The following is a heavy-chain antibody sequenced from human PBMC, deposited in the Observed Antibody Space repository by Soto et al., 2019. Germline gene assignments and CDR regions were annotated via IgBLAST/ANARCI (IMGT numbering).Heavy chain of an antibody. CDR1: GFTFSSYA. J-gene: IGHJ4*02. Sequence: GGSLRLSCAASGFTFSSYAMSWVRQAPGKGLEWVSGIGASGAGTYYADFVKGRFIISRDNSKNTLHLQMNSLRAEDTAVYYCAVRKTGSYFDYWGQGTLVTVS. CDR3: AVRKTGSYFDY. CDR2: IGASGAGT. D-gene: IGHD1-26*01. V-gene: IGHV3-23*01.